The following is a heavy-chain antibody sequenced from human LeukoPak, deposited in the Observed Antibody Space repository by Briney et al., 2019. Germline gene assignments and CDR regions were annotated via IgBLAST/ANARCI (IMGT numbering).Heavy chain of an antibody. CDR2: MTGTSDII. D-gene: IGHD3-22*01. CDR1: GFTFSSYS. Sequence: AGGSLRLSCAASGFTFSSYSMNWVRQAPGKGLEWVSYMTGTSDIIKYADSVKGRFTVSRDNAKNSLYLQMNSLRAEDTAVYYCTTSSGYLNYWGQGTLVTVSS. J-gene: IGHJ4*02. V-gene: IGHV3-48*01. CDR3: TTSSGYLNY.